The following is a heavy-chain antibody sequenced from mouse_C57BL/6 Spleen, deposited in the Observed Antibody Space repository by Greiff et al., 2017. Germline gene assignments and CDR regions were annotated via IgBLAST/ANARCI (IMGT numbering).Heavy chain of an antibody. J-gene: IGHJ4*01. CDR3: ERDQEVVYAMDY. D-gene: IGHD1-1*02. CDR2: LSYGGSYT. V-gene: IGHV5-4*01. CDR1: GFTFSSFA. Sequence: EVKLVESGGGFVKPGGSLKLSCAASGFTFSSFAMSLVRQTPEKRLEWVATLSYGGSYTYYPNNVKGRFTISRDNAKNNLYLQMSHLKSEDTAMYYYERDQEVVYAMDYWGQGTSVTVSS.